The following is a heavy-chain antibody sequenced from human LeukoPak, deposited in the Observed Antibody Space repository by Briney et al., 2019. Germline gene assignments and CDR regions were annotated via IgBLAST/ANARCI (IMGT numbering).Heavy chain of an antibody. V-gene: IGHV4-31*03. CDR1: GGSISSGGYY. D-gene: IGHD3-16*02. CDR3: ARARLSQTQYYYNYMDV. J-gene: IGHJ6*03. CDR2: IYYSGST. Sequence: SQTLSLTCTVSGGSISSGGYYWSWIRQHPGKGLEWIGYIYYSGSTYYNPSLKSRVTISVDTSKNQFSLKLSSVTAADTAVYYCARARLSQTQYYYNYMDVWGKGTTVTVSS.